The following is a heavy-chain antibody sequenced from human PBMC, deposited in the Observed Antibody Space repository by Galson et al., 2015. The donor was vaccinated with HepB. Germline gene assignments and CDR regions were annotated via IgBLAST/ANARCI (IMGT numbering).Heavy chain of an antibody. CDR3: AKDGGGMDV. D-gene: IGHD3-16*01. CDR2: ISCDGSNK. Sequence: SLRLSCAASGFTFSNYGMHWVRQAPGKGLEWVAVISCDGSNKHYADSVKGRFTISRDNSKNTLYLQMNSLRAEDTAVYYCAKDGGGMDVWGQGTTVTVSS. CDR1: GFTFSNYG. V-gene: IGHV3-30*18. J-gene: IGHJ6*02.